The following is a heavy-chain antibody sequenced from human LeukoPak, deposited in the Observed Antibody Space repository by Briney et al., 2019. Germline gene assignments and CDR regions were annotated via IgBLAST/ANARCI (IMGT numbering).Heavy chain of an antibody. CDR3: AHGYGYGYLIDY. Sequence: SGPTLVKPTQTLTLTCTFSGFSLSTSGVGVGWIRQPPGKALEWLALIYWDDDKRYSPSLKSRLTITKDTSKTQVVLTMTNMDPVDTATYYCAHGYGYGYLIDYWGQGTLVTVSS. J-gene: IGHJ4*02. D-gene: IGHD5-18*01. V-gene: IGHV2-5*02. CDR2: IYWDDDK. CDR1: GFSLSTSGVG.